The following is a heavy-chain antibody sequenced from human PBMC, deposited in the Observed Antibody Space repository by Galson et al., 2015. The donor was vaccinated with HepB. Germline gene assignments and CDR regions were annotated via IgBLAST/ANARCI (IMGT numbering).Heavy chain of an antibody. CDR1: GGSISSSSYY. CDR2: IYYSGST. J-gene: IGHJ4*02. Sequence: ETLSLTCTVSGGSISSSSYYWGWIRQPPGKGLEWIGSIYYSGSTYYNPSLKSRVTISVDTSKNQFSLKLSSVTAADTAVYYCARLYSSSWYGTYYFDYWGQGTLVTVSS. V-gene: IGHV4-39*01. CDR3: ARLYSSSWYGTYYFDY. D-gene: IGHD6-13*01.